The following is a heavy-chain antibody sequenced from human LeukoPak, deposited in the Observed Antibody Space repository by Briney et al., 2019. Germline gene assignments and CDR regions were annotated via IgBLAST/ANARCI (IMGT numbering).Heavy chain of an antibody. CDR1: GGSISSYN. J-gene: IGHJ3*02. CDR2: IYTSVST. D-gene: IGHD3-9*01. CDR3: ARALVPYYDILTGYYKHPIDAFDI. Sequence: TSETLSLTCTVSGGSISSYNWSWIRQPAGKGLEWIGRIYTSVSTNYNPSLKSRVTMSVDTSKNQFSLKLSSVTAADTAVYYCARALVPYYDILTGYYKHPIDAFDIWGQGTKVTVSS. V-gene: IGHV4-4*07.